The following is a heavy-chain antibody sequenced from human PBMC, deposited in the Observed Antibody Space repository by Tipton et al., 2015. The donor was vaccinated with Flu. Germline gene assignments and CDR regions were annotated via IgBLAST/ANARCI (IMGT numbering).Heavy chain of an antibody. CDR3: SIGYCGSAGCLEFYQFEMGV. CDR1: GYTFTSYD. CDR2: MNPDTGNR. J-gene: IGHJ6*02. D-gene: IGHD2-21*01. Sequence: QLVQSGAEVKDPGASVKVSCKASGYTFTSYDINWVRQASGQGPEWMAWMNPDTGNRGYARKFQGRLTVTRDTSTSTAYMELTGLTSEDTAVYYCSIGYCGSAGCLEFYQFEMGVWGQGTTVTVSS. V-gene: IGHV1-8*01.